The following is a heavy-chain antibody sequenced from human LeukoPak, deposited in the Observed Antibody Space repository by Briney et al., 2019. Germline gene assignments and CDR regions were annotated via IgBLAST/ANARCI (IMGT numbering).Heavy chain of an antibody. Sequence: SETLSLTCTVSGVSISSYSWSWIRQPPGKGLEWIGYIYNTGSTNYNPSLKSRVTISIDTSKNQFSLKLSSVTAADTAMYYCTSHYGSGFDSWGQGTLVTVSS. V-gene: IGHV4-59*01. CDR3: TSHYGSGFDS. J-gene: IGHJ4*02. D-gene: IGHD3-10*01. CDR2: IYNTGST. CDR1: GVSISSYS.